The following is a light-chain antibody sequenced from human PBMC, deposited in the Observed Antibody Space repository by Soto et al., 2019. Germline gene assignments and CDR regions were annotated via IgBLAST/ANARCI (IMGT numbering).Light chain of an antibody. Sequence: QYALTQPASVSGSPGQSITISCTGSGRDICAYDYVSWYQQHPGKAPKLIIYGVKNRPSGVSNRFSASKSAFTASLTISGRQTEDEADYYGSSYTTSYFNVFGPGTKLTVL. CDR1: GRDICAYDY. J-gene: IGLJ1*01. V-gene: IGLV2-14*01. CDR2: GVK. CDR3: SSYTTSYFNV.